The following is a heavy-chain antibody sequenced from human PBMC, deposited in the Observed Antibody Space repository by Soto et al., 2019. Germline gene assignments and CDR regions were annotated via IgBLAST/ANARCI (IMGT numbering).Heavy chain of an antibody. D-gene: IGHD4-17*01. CDR1: GGSIRDYF. CDR3: ARGGGDDFGASGGFDY. CDR2: IYYSGRT. J-gene: IGHJ4*02. Sequence: LSETLSLTCTVSGGSIRDYFWTWIRQPPGKGLEWIGYIYYSGRTNYNPSLKSRVSISVDTSKNHLSLQLRSVTAADTAVYYCARGGGDDFGASGGFDYWGQGTLVTVSS. V-gene: IGHV4-59*01.